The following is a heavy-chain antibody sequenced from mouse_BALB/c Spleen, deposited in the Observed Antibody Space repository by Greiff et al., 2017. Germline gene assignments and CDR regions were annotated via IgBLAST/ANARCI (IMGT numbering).Heavy chain of an antibody. CDR3: GREGRYGYEDAWFAY. J-gene: IGHJ3*01. V-gene: IGHV1-37*01. CDR2: INPYNGDT. D-gene: IGHD2-2*01. Sequence: EVKLMESGPELVKPGASVKISCKASGFSFTGYFMNWVQQSRGKSLEWIGRINPYNGDTFYNQKFKGKATLTVDKSSSTAHMELQSLTSEDAAVYYCGREGRYGYEDAWFAYWGQGTLVTVAA. CDR1: GFSFTGYF.